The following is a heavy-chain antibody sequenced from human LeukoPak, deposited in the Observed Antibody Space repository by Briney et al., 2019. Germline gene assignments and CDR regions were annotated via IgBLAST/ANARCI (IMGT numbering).Heavy chain of an antibody. Sequence: SETLSLTRTVSGGSVSSGSYCWSWIRQPPGKGLEWIGYIYYSGSTNYNPSLKSRVTISVDTSKNQFSLKLSSVTAADTAVYYCARWVYYGYYFDYWGQGTLVTVSS. CDR2: IYYSGST. CDR3: ARWVYYGYYFDY. V-gene: IGHV4-61*01. CDR1: GGSVSSGSYC. D-gene: IGHD3-10*01. J-gene: IGHJ4*02.